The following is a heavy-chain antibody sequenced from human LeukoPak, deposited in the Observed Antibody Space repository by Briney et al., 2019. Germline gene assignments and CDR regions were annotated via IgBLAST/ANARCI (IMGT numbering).Heavy chain of an antibody. Sequence: SETLSLTCTVSGGSISSRPNSWGWIRQPPGKGLEWTGSIFYSGNTYHNPSLKSRVTISVDTSKNQFSLKVTSVTAADTAVYYCASPLLENWGQGTLVTVSS. CDR1: GGSISSRPNS. CDR3: ASPLLEN. V-gene: IGHV4-39*01. J-gene: IGHJ4*02. D-gene: IGHD3-3*01. CDR2: IFYSGNT.